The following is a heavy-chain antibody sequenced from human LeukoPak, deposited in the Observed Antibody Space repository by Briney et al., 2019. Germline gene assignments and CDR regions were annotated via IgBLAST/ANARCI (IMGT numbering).Heavy chain of an antibody. Sequence: ASVKVSCKASGYTFTSYDINWVRQATGQGLEWMGWISAYNGNTNYAQKLQGRDTMTTDASTSTAYMELRSLRSDDTAVYYCARGNYYDSSGTHAFDIWGQGTMVTVSS. CDR1: GYTFTSYD. D-gene: IGHD3-22*01. CDR3: ARGNYYDSSGTHAFDI. J-gene: IGHJ3*02. V-gene: IGHV1-18*01. CDR2: ISAYNGNT.